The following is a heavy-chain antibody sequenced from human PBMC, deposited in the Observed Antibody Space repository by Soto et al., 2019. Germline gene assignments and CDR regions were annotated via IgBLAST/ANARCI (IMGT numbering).Heavy chain of an antibody. Sequence: PGGALTLSCEASGFPFIIYAISWVRQDPGKGLEWVSAISGSGGSTYYADSVKGRFTISRDNSKNTLYLQMNSLRAEDTAVYYCANPPYTYYYDSSGYHYWGQGNLVTVSS. CDR3: ANPPYTYYYDSSGYHY. CDR2: ISGSGGST. V-gene: IGHV3-23*01. D-gene: IGHD3-22*01. CDR1: GFPFIIYA. J-gene: IGHJ4*02.